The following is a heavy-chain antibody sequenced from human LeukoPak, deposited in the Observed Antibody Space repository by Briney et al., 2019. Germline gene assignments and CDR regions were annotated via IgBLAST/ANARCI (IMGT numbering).Heavy chain of an antibody. J-gene: IGHJ3*02. CDR1: GFTFSDHY. CDR3: ARTSGSYSGGAFDI. CDR2: IRNKANRYTT. Sequence: PGGSLRLSCAASGFTFSDHYMDWVRQAPGKGLEWVGRIRNKANRYTTEYAASVKGRFNFSRDDSKNSLYLQMNSLKTEDTAMYYCARTSGSYSGGAFDIWGRGTMVTVSS. V-gene: IGHV3-72*01. D-gene: IGHD1-26*01.